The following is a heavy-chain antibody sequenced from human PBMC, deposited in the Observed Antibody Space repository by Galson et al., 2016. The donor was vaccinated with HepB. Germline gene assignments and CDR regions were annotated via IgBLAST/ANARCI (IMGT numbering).Heavy chain of an antibody. CDR3: ASHLGGSSLDPFDI. Sequence: SLRLSCAASGLTFRSCAFSWLRQAPGKGLEWVSVSASGDITYDAHSVKGRFSISRDKSKNTLFLNMISLRAEDTASYYCASHLGGSSLDPFDIWGRGTMVTVSS. V-gene: IGHV3-23*01. CDR2: SASGDIT. D-gene: IGHD3-16*01. CDR1: GLTFRSCA. J-gene: IGHJ3*02.